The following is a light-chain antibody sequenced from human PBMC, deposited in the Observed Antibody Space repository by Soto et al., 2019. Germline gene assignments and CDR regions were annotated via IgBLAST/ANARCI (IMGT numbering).Light chain of an antibody. Sequence: DIQMTQSPSTLSASVGDRVTITCRASQSISSWVAWYQQKPGKAPKLLIYDASSLESGVPSRFSGSGSETEFPLTVSSLQPDDFASYYCQQYNSYSIFSFGPGTKVDIK. CDR2: DAS. CDR1: QSISSW. CDR3: QQYNSYSIFS. J-gene: IGKJ3*01. V-gene: IGKV1-5*01.